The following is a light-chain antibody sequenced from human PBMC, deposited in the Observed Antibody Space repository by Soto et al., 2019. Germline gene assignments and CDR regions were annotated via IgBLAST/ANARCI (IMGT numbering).Light chain of an antibody. J-gene: IGLJ2*01. Sequence: QSVLTQSPSASASPGASVRLTCTLNSGHSTNAIAWHQQQPEKGPRYLMKVNSDGSLDKGDGIPDRFSGSSSGAERYLTISSLQSEDEGDYYCQTWDTGPWIFGGGTQLTVL. CDR1: SGHSTNA. V-gene: IGLV4-69*01. CDR3: QTWDTGPWI. CDR2: VNSDGSL.